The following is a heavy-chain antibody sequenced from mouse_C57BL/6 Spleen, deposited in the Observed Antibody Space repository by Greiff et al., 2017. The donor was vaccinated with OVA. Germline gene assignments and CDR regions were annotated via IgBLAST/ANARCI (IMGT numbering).Heavy chain of an antibody. CDR1: GYTFTDYN. J-gene: IGHJ2*01. V-gene: IGHV1-18*01. D-gene: IGHD2-4*01. CDR2: INPNNGGT. Sequence: DVKLQESGPELVKPGASVKIPCKASGYTFTDYNMDWVKQSHGKSLEWIGDINPNNGGTIYNQKFKGKATLTVDKSSSTAYMELRSLTSEDTAVYYCAREVYYDYDERGLDYWGQGTTLTVSS. CDR3: AREVYYDYDERGLDY.